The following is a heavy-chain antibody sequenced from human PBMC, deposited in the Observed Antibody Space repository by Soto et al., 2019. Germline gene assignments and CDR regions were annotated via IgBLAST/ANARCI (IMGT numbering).Heavy chain of an antibody. D-gene: IGHD1-1*01. CDR1: GGSVNSGVYH. V-gene: IGHV4-31*03. Sequence: LXLTCTVSGGSVNSGVYHWSWIRQHPGKGLEWIGDIYYSGSTYYNPSLKSRVTISIDTSTNHFSLHLSALTAAGTAVYYCARAPIPNWNYYGMDVWGQGTTVTVSS. J-gene: IGHJ6*02. CDR3: ARAPIPNWNYYGMDV. CDR2: IYYSGST.